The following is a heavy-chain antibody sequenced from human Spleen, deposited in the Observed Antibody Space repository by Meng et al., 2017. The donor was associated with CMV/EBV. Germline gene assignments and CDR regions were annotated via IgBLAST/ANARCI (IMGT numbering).Heavy chain of an antibody. Sequence: GESLKISCAASGFTFSTYAMSWVRQAPGKGLEWVSYVNTRSDTIYYADSVKGRFTISRDNDKKSLYLQMNSLRVEDTAVYYCTRDLLEGATTYWGQGTLVTVSS. J-gene: IGHJ4*02. CDR3: TRDLLEGATTY. CDR2: VNTRSDTI. V-gene: IGHV3-48*04. CDR1: GFTFSTYA. D-gene: IGHD1-26*01.